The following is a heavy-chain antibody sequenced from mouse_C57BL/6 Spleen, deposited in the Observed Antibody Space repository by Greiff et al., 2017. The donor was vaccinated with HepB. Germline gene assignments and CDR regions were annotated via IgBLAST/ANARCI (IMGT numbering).Heavy chain of an antibody. CDR1: GYTFTSYW. CDR2: IDPSDSYT. Sequence: VQLQQPGAELVMPGASVKLSCKASGYTFTSYWMHWVKQRPGQGLEWIGEIDPSDSYTNYNQKFKGKSTLTVDKSSSTAYMQLSSLTSEDSAVYYCARRRDGYYPFDYWGQGTTLTVSS. D-gene: IGHD2-3*01. CDR3: ARRRDGYYPFDY. J-gene: IGHJ2*01. V-gene: IGHV1-69*01.